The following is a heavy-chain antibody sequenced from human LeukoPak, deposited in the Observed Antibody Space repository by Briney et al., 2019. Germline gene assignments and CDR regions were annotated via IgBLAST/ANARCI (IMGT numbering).Heavy chain of an antibody. CDR3: AKVTYYDFWSGPTGLDY. CDR1: GFSFSNYA. J-gene: IGHJ4*02. Sequence: GRSLRLSCAASGFSFSNYAMSWVRQAPGKGLEWVSGISGSGHSSYYADSVKGRFTISRDNSKNTLWLQMNSLRAEDTAVYYCAKVTYYDFWSGPTGLDYWGQGTLVTVSS. V-gene: IGHV3-23*01. CDR2: ISGSGHSS. D-gene: IGHD3-3*01.